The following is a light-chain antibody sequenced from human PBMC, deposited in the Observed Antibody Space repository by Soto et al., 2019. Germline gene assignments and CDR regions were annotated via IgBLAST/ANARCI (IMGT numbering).Light chain of an antibody. Sequence: EIVMTQSPATLSVSPGERATLSCRASQSVSSNLAWYHQKPGQAPRLVIFAASTRATGIPARFSGSGSGTEFTLTISSLQSEDSAVYYCQQYNNWPRTFGPGTKVDIK. CDR1: QSVSSN. J-gene: IGKJ3*01. CDR2: AAS. V-gene: IGKV3-15*01. CDR3: QQYNNWPRT.